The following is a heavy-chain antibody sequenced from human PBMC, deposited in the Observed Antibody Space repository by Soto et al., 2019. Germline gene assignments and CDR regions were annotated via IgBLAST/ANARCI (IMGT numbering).Heavy chain of an antibody. Sequence: GSLRLSCAASGFTFSGSAMHWVRQASGKGLEWVGRIRSKANSYATAYAASVKGRFTISRDDSKNTAYLQMNSLKTEDTAVYYCTRRDGSGSYYNNWFDPWGQGTLVTVSS. V-gene: IGHV3-73*01. J-gene: IGHJ5*02. CDR3: TRRDGSGSYYNNWFDP. CDR2: IRSKANSYAT. D-gene: IGHD3-10*01. CDR1: GFTFSGSA.